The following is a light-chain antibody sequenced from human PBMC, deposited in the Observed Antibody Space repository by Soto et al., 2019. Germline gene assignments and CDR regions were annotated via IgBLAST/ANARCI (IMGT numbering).Light chain of an antibody. J-gene: IGKJ1*01. CDR2: GAS. CDR1: QGIGNA. CDR3: LQDINYPWT. Sequence: AIQMTQSPSSLSASVGDRVTISCRASQGIGNALGWYKQKTGKPPKVLIYGASNLQSGVPQRVSGSGSGTDFTLAISSLQPEDSATYYCLQDINYPWTFGQGTKVDIK. V-gene: IGKV1-6*01.